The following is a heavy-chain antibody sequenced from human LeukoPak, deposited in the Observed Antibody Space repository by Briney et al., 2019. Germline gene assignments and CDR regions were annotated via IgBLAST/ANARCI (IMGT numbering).Heavy chain of an antibody. V-gene: IGHV1-2*02. Sequence: ASVKVSCKASGYTFTGYYMHWVRQAPGQGLEWMGWINPNSGGTNYAQKFQGRVTMTRDTSISTACMELSRLRSDDTAVYYCARVVEYSSSSAVGYWGQGTLVTVSS. CDR3: ARVVEYSSSSAVGY. J-gene: IGHJ4*02. CDR1: GYTFTGYY. CDR2: INPNSGGT. D-gene: IGHD6-6*01.